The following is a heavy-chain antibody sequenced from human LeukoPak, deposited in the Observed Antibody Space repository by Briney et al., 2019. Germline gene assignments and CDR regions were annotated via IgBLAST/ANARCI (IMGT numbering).Heavy chain of an antibody. CDR2: INPNSGGT. J-gene: IGHJ6*03. CDR1: GYTFTGYY. CDR3: ARSIAAAGTYYYYYYYMDV. D-gene: IGHD6-13*01. Sequence: ASVTVSCKASGYTFTGYYMHWVRQAPEQGLEWMGWINPNSGGTNYAQKFQGRVTMTRDTSISTAYMELSSLRSEDTAVYYCARSIAAAGTYYYYYYYMDVWGKGTTVTVSS. V-gene: IGHV1-2*02.